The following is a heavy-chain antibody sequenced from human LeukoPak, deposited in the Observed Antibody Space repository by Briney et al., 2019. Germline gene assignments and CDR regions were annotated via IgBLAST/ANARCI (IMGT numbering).Heavy chain of an antibody. CDR2: ISSSGSTI. V-gene: IGHV3-11*04. Sequence: GAPLRLSCAASGFIFSDHYMGWVRLAPGKVVELVCYISSSGSTIYYADSVKGRFTISRDNAKNSLYLQMNSLRAEDTAVYYCARTFITGTSGDFDYWGQGTLVTVSS. D-gene: IGHD1-20*01. CDR3: ARTFITGTSGDFDY. J-gene: IGHJ4*02. CDR1: GFIFSDHY.